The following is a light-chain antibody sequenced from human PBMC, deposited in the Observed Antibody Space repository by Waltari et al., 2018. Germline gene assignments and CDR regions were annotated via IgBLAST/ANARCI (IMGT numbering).Light chain of an antibody. Sequence: EIVMTQSPATLSVSHGETATLSCRASQSVSSNLAWYQKKPGQAPRLLIYYSSTRATSIPAKFRGSGSGTEFTLTISSLQSEDFAVYYCQQYNRWPPITFGHGTRLEIK. CDR3: QQYNRWPPIT. CDR1: QSVSSN. CDR2: YSS. V-gene: IGKV3-15*01. J-gene: IGKJ5*01.